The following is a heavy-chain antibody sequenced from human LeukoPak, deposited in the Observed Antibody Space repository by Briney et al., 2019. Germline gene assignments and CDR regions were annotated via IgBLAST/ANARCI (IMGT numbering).Heavy chain of an antibody. CDR3: ASYSGSYRDFDY. CDR2: MNPNSGNT. V-gene: IGHV1-8*01. J-gene: IGHJ4*02. D-gene: IGHD1-26*01. CDR1: GYTFTSYD. Sequence: ASVKVSCKASGYTFTSYDINWVRQATGQGLEWMGWMNPNSGNTGYAQKFQGRVTMTRNTSMSTAYMELSSLRSEDTAVYYCASYSGSYRDFDYWGQGTLVTVSS.